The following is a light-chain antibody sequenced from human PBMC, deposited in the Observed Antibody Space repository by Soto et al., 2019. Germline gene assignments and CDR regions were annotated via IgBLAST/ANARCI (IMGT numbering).Light chain of an antibody. CDR1: QGISNY. V-gene: IGKV1-27*01. CDR2: AAS. CDR3: QKYNSAPWT. J-gene: IGKJ1*01. Sequence: DLQMTQSPSSLSASVGDRVTITCRASQGISNYLAWYQQKPGKVPKLLIYAASAWQSGVPSRFSGRGSGTDFTLTISSLQPEDVATYYCQKYNSAPWTFGQGTKVEIK.